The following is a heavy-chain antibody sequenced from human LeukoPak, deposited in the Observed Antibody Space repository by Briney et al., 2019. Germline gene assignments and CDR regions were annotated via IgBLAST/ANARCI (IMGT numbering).Heavy chain of an antibody. CDR3: ARVSRPIIAVAGNDAFDI. Sequence: SETLSLTCTVSGGSISSGGYYWSWIRQHPGKGLEWIGYIYYSGSTYYNPSLKSRVTISVDTSKNQFSLKLSSVIAADTAVYYCARVSRPIIAVAGNDAFDIWGQGTMVTVSS. D-gene: IGHD6-19*01. J-gene: IGHJ3*02. V-gene: IGHV4-31*03. CDR1: GGSISSGGYY. CDR2: IYYSGST.